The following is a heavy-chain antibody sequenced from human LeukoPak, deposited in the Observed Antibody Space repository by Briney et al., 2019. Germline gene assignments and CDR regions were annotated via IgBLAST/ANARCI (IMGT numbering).Heavy chain of an antibody. CDR2: IWYDGSNK. V-gene: IGHV3-33*01. Sequence: GGSLRLSCAASGFTFSSYGMHWVRQAPGKGLEWVAVIWYDGSNKYYADSVKGRFTISRDNSKNTLYLQMNSLRAEDTAVYYCARDSTYGDYVPLWAFDIWGQGTMVTVSS. CDR3: ARDSTYGDYVPLWAFDI. J-gene: IGHJ3*02. CDR1: GFTFSSYG. D-gene: IGHD4-17*01.